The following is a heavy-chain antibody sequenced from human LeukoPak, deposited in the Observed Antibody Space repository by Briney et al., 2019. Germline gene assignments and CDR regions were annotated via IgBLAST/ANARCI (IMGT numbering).Heavy chain of an antibody. CDR3: AKSGGYGLIDC. D-gene: IGHD1-26*01. CDR2: INHSGST. V-gene: IGHV4-34*01. J-gene: IGHJ4*02. CDR1: GGSFSGYY. Sequence: SETLSLTCAVYGGSFSGYYWSWIRQPPGKGLEWIGEINHSGSTNYNPSLKSRVTISVDTSKNQFSLKLSSVTAADTAVYYCAKSGGYGLIDCWGQGTLVTVSS.